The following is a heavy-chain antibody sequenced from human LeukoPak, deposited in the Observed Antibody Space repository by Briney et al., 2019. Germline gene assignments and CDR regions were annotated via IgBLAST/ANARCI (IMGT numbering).Heavy chain of an antibody. CDR2: ISGSGGST. D-gene: IGHD6-19*01. J-gene: IGHJ6*02. V-gene: IGHV3-23*01. CDR1: GFTFSSYA. CDR3: ARVEWLKYYYGMDI. Sequence: GGSLRLSCAASGFTFSSYAMSWVRQAPGKGLEWVSAISGSGGSTYYADSVKGRFTISRDNSKNTLYLQMNSLRVEDTAVYYCARVEWLKYYYGMDIWGQGTTVTVSS.